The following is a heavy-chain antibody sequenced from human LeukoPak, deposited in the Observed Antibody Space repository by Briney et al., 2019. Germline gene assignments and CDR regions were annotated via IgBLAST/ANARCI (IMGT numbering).Heavy chain of an antibody. Sequence: SETLSLTCTVSGGSISSYYWSWIRQPPGKGLEWIGYIYTSGTTNYNPSLKSRVTISVDTSKNQFSLKLSSVTAADTAVHYCARTQIVAVTRGYYYYYMDVWGKGTTVTVSS. CDR1: GGSISSYY. D-gene: IGHD2-21*02. CDR3: ARTQIVAVTRGYYYYYMDV. J-gene: IGHJ6*03. V-gene: IGHV4-4*09. CDR2: IYTSGTT.